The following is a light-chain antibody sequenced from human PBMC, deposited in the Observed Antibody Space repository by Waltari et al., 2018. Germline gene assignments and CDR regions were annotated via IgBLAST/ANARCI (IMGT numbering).Light chain of an antibody. CDR3: CSYAGSGTWV. CDR2: EVT. J-gene: IGLJ3*02. Sequence: QSALTQPASVSGSPGQSITISCTGTSSDIGYYNLVSWYQHLPGKAPKVMIYEVTKRPSGVANRFSGSTSGNTASLTIAGVQAEDEGHYYCCSYAGSGTWVFGGGTKLTVL. V-gene: IGLV2-23*02. CDR1: SSDIGYYNL.